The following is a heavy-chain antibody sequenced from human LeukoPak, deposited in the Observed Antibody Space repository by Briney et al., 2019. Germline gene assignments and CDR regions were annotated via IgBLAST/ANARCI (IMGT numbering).Heavy chain of an antibody. D-gene: IGHD2-15*01. J-gene: IGHJ4*02. CDR2: IYSSGTT. CDR3: ARDGRDCSGGSCFD. Sequence: SDTLSLTCTVPADSVSRSYWSWIQQPAGKGQEWIARIYSSGTTNSNPSLKSRVPMPVDTSKKQLSLRLSSVPAADTAVYYCARDGRDCSGGSCFDWGQGTLVTVSS. V-gene: IGHV4-4*07. CDR1: ADSVSRSY.